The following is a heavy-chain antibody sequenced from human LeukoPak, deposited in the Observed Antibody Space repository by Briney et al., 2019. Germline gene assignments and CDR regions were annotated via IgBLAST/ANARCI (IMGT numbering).Heavy chain of an antibody. V-gene: IGHV3-23*01. CDR2: IIGSGRNT. CDR1: GFTLSSYV. CDR3: AKRHSPGLYYFDY. J-gene: IGHJ4*02. Sequence: GGSLRLSCPASGFTLSSYVMSWLRQAPAKGLEWVSTIIGSGRNTYYADSVKGRFTISRDNSKNTLYLQMNSLRAEDTAVYYCAKRHSPGLYYFDYWGQGTLVTVSS. D-gene: IGHD3-3*02.